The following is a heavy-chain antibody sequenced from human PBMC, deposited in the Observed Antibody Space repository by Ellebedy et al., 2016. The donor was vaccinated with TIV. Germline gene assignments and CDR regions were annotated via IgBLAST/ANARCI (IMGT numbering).Heavy chain of an antibody. Sequence: ASVKVSCXASGYPFTAYDINWVRQVTGQGLEWMGWMNPNSGNTGYAQKFQGRVTMTKNTSARTAYMELSSLRSEDTAVYYCARGRCHGDNCCSSYFYHWGQGTLVTVSS. CDR2: MNPNSGNT. J-gene: IGHJ1*01. D-gene: IGHD2-15*01. CDR1: GYPFTAYD. V-gene: IGHV1-8*01. CDR3: ARGRCHGDNCCSSYFYH.